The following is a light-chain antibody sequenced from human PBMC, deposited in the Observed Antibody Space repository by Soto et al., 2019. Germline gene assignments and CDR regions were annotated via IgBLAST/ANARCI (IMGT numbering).Light chain of an antibody. J-gene: IGLJ1*01. V-gene: IGLV2-14*01. CDR3: SSFKSTSTFV. Sequence: QSALTQPASVSGAPGQSITISCTGTSNDVGGYNYVYWFQQHPGKAPKLLMFEVSHRPSGVSHRFSGSNSGNTASLTISGLQAEDDADYYGSSFKSTSTFVFGTGTKVTVL. CDR2: EVS. CDR1: SNDVGGYNY.